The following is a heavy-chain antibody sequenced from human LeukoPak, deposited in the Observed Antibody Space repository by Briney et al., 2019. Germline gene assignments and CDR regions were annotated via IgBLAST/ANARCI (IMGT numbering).Heavy chain of an antibody. CDR2: INWNGGST. V-gene: IGHV3-20*04. CDR3: AKNLGSGWYFPFDY. CDR1: GFIFDDHG. J-gene: IGHJ4*02. Sequence: GSLRLSCAASGFIFDDHGMSWVRQAPGKGLEWVSGINWNGGSTGYADSVKGRFTISRDNAKNSLYLQMDSLSGEDTAFYYCAKNLGSGWYFPFDYWGQGTLVTVSS. D-gene: IGHD6-19*01.